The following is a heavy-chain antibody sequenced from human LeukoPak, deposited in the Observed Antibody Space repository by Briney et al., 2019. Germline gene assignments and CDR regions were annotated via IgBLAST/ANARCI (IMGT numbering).Heavy chain of an antibody. J-gene: IGHJ4*02. CDR2: ISGGGGST. CDR3: AKFETTVTTSFAY. V-gene: IGHV3-23*01. D-gene: IGHD4-17*01. CDR1: GFTFSSYG. Sequence: PGGSLRLSCAASGFTFSSYGMSWVRKAPGKGLEWASAISGGGGSTYYADSVKGRFTISRDNSKNTLYLQMNSLRAEDTAVYYCAKFETTVTTSFAYWGQGTLVTVSS.